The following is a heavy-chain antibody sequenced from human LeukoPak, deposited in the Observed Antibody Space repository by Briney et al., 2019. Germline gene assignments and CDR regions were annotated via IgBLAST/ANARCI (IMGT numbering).Heavy chain of an antibody. CDR1: GGSISSYY. CDR3: AREGGRDYYGSGIYYYYMDV. D-gene: IGHD3-10*01. J-gene: IGHJ6*03. V-gene: IGHV4-59*01. Sequence: SETLSLTCTVSGGSISSYYWSWIRQPPGKGLEWIGHIYYSGSTNYNPSLKSRVTISVDTSKNQFSLKLSSVTAADTAVYYCAREGGRDYYGSGIYYYYMDVWGKGTTVTISS. CDR2: IYYSGST.